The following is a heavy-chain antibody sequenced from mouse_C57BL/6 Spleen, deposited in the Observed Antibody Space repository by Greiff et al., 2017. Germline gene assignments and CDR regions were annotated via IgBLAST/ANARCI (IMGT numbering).Heavy chain of an antibody. D-gene: IGHD2-4*01. CDR3: ARHEETPNDYDGAWFAY. V-gene: IGHV1-62-2*01. Sequence: QVQLQQSGAELVKPGASVKLSCKASGYTFTEYTIHWVKQRSGQGLEWIGWFYPGSGSIKYNEKFKDKATLTADKSSSTVYMELSRLTSEDSAVYFFARHEETPNDYDGAWFAYWGQGTLVTVSA. J-gene: IGHJ3*01. CDR1: GYTFTEYT. CDR2: FYPGSGSI.